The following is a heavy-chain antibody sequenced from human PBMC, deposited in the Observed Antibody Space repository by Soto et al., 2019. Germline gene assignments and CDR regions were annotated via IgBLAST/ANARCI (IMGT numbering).Heavy chain of an antibody. J-gene: IGHJ2*01. CDR2: ISYDGSNK. V-gene: IGHV3-30-3*01. CDR3: ARDPLWGTAMVLWYFDL. D-gene: IGHD5-18*01. Sequence: QVQLVESGGGVVQPGRSLRLSCAASGFTFNNYAMHWVRQAPGKGLEWVALISYDGSNKYYADSVKGRFIISRDNSKNTLYLQMNSLRAEDTAVYYCARDPLWGTAMVLWYFDLWGRGTLVTVSS. CDR1: GFTFNNYA.